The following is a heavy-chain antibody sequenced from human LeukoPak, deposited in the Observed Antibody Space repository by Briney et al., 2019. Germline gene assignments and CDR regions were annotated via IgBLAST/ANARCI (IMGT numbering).Heavy chain of an antibody. CDR2: ISDNNGNR. D-gene: IGHD2-15*01. V-gene: IGHV1-18*01. CDR1: GYTFGTCG. Sequence: ASVKVSCKASGYTFGTCGTSCMRQAPGQGPEWMGRISDNNGNRKYAQRFQGRVTMTTETSTSTAYLEVRNLRSDDTAVYYCARVRDKSCADFIHYMDVWGEGTTVTVSS. CDR3: ARVRDKSCADFIHYMDV. J-gene: IGHJ6*03.